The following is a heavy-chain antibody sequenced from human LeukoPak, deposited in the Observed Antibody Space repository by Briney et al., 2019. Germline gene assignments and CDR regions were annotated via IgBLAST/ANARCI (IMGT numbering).Heavy chain of an antibody. D-gene: IGHD6-13*01. CDR2: IKQDGSEK. V-gene: IGHV3-7*01. J-gene: IGHJ5*02. Sequence: GGSLRLTCAASGFTFSSYWMSWVRQAPGRGLEWVANIKQDGSEKYYVDSVKGRFTISRDNAKNSLYLQMNSLRGEHTAVYYCARERYTGIAVTSTVDWFDPWGQGTLVTVSS. CDR1: GFTFSSYW. CDR3: ARERYTGIAVTSTVDWFDP.